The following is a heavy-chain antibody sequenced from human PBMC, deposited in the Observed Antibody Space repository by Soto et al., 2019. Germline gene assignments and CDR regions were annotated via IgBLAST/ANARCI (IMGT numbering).Heavy chain of an antibody. CDR3: ERGGASNAFDI. D-gene: IGHD1-26*01. V-gene: IGHV3-66*01. CDR2: IYSGGST. Sequence: EVQLVESGGGLVQPGGSLRLSCAASGFTVSTKYMSWVRQAPVKGLEWVSVIYSGGSTYYADSVKGRFTFSRDNSKNTLYLQMNSLRAEETAVYYCERGGASNAFDIWGQGKMVTVSS. J-gene: IGHJ3*02. CDR1: GFTVSTKY.